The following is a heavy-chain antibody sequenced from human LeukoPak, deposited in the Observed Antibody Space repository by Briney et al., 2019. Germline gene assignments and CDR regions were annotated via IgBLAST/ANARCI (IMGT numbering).Heavy chain of an antibody. CDR2: ISVGGGDT. CDR1: GFTFSSSA. Sequence: GGSLRLSCATSGFTFSSSAMSWVRQAPGKGLEWVSTISVGGGDTNYADSVKGRFTISRDNSKNTLYLQMNSLRAEETAVYYCAKASGRYYLDYWGQGTLVTVSS. J-gene: IGHJ4*02. D-gene: IGHD3-16*02. V-gene: IGHV3-23*01. CDR3: AKASGRYYLDY.